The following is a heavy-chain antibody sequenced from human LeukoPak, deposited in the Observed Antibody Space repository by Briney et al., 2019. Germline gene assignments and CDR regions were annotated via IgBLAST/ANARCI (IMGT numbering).Heavy chain of an antibody. V-gene: IGHV3-21*01. J-gene: IGHJ4*02. D-gene: IGHD6-13*01. CDR2: ISSSSYI. CDR3: ARVRGTAAVDY. CDR1: GFTFSSYS. Sequence: GGSLRLSCAASGFTFSSYSMSWVRQAPGKGLEWVSSISSSSYIYYADSVKGRFTISRDNAKNSLYLQMNSLRAEDTAVYYCARVRGTAAVDYWGQGTLVTVSS.